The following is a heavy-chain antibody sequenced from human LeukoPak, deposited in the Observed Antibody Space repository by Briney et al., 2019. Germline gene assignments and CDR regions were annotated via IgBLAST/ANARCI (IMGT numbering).Heavy chain of an antibody. Sequence: SETLSLTCTVSGGSISSSSYYWGWIRQPPGKGLEWIGEIYHSGSTNYNPSLKSRVTISVDKSKNQFSLKLSSVTAADTAVYYCAREESGVGATRFDYWGQGTLVTVSS. CDR3: AREESGVGATRFDY. V-gene: IGHV4-39*07. J-gene: IGHJ4*02. D-gene: IGHD1-26*01. CDR2: IYHSGST. CDR1: GGSISSSSYY.